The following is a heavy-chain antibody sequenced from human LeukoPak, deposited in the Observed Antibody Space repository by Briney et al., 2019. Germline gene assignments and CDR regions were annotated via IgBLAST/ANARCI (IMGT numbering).Heavy chain of an antibody. CDR1: GLTFKSHS. CDR2: ISYDGNNK. D-gene: IGHD3-10*01. V-gene: IGHV3-30*04. J-gene: IGHJ5*02. CDR3: ARPQPEHYYGSGSFLSGFDP. Sequence: GRSLRLSCAASGLTFKSHSMQWVRQAPDKGLEWVAVISYDGNNKYYADSVKGRFTISRDNSKNTLYLQMNSLRAEDTAVYYCARPQPEHYYGSGSFLSGFDPWGQGTLVTVSS.